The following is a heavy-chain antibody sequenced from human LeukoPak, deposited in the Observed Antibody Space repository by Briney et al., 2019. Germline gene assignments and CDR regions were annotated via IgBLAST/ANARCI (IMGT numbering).Heavy chain of an antibody. V-gene: IGHV4-31*03. Sequence: TSETLSLICTVSGGSISSGGYYWSWIRQHPGKGLEWIGYIYYSGSTYYNPSLKSRVTISVDTSKNQFSLKLSSVTAADTAVYYCARFLTGYLTETGIGDYWGQGTLVTVSS. CDR1: GGSISSGGYY. J-gene: IGHJ4*02. D-gene: IGHD3-9*01. CDR2: IYYSGST. CDR3: ARFLTGYLTETGIGDY.